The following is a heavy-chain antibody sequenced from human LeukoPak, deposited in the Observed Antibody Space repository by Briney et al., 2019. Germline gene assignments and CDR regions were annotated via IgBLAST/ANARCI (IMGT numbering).Heavy chain of an antibody. J-gene: IGHJ4*02. D-gene: IGHD3-10*01. CDR1: GGSISSYY. CDR2: IYYSGST. CDR3: ARGSGWSGGLFDY. V-gene: IGHV4-59*12. Sequence: SETLSLTCTVSGGSISSYYWSWIRQPPGKGLEWVGSIYYSGSTYYNPSLKSRVTISVDTSKNQFSLKLSSVTAADTAVYYCARGSGWSGGLFDYWGQGTLVTVSS.